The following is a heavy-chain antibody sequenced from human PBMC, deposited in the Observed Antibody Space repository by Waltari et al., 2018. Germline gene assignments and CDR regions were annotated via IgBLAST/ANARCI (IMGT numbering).Heavy chain of an antibody. D-gene: IGHD6-13*01. CDR3: ARESDQERSSIAFDI. CDR1: GFTFSSYS. Sequence: EVQLVESGGGLVKPGGSLRLSCAASGFTFSSYSMNWVRQAPGKGLEWVSSISSSSSYIYYADSVKGRFTISRDNAKNSLYLQMNSLRAEDTAVYYCARESDQERSSIAFDIWGQGTMVTVSS. CDR2: ISSSSSYI. J-gene: IGHJ3*02. V-gene: IGHV3-21*01.